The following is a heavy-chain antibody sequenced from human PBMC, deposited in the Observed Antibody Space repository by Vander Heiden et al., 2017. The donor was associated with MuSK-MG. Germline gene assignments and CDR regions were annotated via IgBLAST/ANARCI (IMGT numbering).Heavy chain of an antibody. CDR3: ARHLAYSYGWLDY. CDR1: GYNFTSYC. V-gene: IGHV5-51*01. J-gene: IGHJ4*02. CDR2: IYPGESDT. D-gene: IGHD5-18*01. Sequence: VPLAQLGAAVKKPGESLKIAWYGSGYNFTSYCTGWVRQMSGKGLEWMGIIYPGESDTRYSPSFQGQVTSSADKSISTAYLQWSSLKASDTAMYYCARHLAYSYGWLDYWGQGTLVTVSS.